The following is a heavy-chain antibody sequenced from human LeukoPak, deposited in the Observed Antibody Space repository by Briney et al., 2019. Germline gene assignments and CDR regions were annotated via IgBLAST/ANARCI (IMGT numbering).Heavy chain of an antibody. CDR1: GYTFTSYD. V-gene: IGHV1-8*01. Sequence: GASVKVSCKASGYTFTSYDINWVRQATGQGLEWMGWMNPNSGNTGYAQKFQGRVTMTRNTSISTAYMELSRLRSDDTAVYYCARAAAGTGFDAFDIWGQGTMVTVSS. D-gene: IGHD6-13*01. CDR2: MNPNSGNT. J-gene: IGHJ3*02. CDR3: ARAAAGTGFDAFDI.